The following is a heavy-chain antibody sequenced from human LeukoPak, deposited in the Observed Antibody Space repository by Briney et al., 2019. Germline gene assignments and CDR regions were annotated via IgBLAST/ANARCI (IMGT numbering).Heavy chain of an antibody. Sequence: PGGSLRLSCAASGFTFSRNNMNWVRQAPGKGLEWIGEINHSGSTNYNPSLKSRVTISVDTSKNQFSLKLSSVTAADTAVYYCARGPGYTGPVWANRNYYYMDVWGKGTTVTVSS. CDR1: GFTFSRNN. V-gene: IGHV4-34*01. CDR3: ARGPGYTGPVWANRNYYYMDV. D-gene: IGHD1-1*01. CDR2: INHSGST. J-gene: IGHJ6*03.